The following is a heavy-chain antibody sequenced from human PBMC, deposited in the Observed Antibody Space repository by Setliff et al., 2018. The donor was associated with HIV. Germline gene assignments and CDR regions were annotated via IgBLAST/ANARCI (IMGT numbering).Heavy chain of an antibody. CDR1: GGSISSSY. Sequence: PSETLSLTCTVSGGSISSSYWTWTRQPPGKGLERIGEINHSGSTHYNPPLKSRATISVDTSKNHFSLRLNSVTAADTAVYYCARGATLLPGYSDRWEYFYMDVWGKGTTVTVSS. CDR2: INHSGST. J-gene: IGHJ6*03. CDR3: ARGATLLPGYSDRWEYFYMDV. V-gene: IGHV4-34*01. D-gene: IGHD5-12*01.